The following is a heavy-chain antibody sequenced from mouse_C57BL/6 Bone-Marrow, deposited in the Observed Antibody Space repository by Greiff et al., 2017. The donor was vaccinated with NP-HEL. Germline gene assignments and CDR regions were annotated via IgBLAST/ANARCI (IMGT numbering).Heavy chain of an antibody. CDR3: ASALWLRYNDY. Sequence: VQLKQSGPGLVKPSQSLSLTCSVTGYSITRGYYWNWIRQFPGNKLEWMCYISYDGSNNYNPSLKNRISITRDTSKNQFFLKLNSVTTEDTATYYCASALWLRYNDYWGQGTTLTVAS. J-gene: IGHJ2*01. CDR1: GYSITRGYY. V-gene: IGHV3-6*01. D-gene: IGHD2-2*01. CDR2: ISYDGSN.